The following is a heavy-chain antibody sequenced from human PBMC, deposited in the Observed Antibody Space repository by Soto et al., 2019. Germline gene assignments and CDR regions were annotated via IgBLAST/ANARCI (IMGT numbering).Heavy chain of an antibody. J-gene: IGHJ5*02. V-gene: IGHV1-8*01. CDR2: MNPNRGNT. Sequence: QVQLVQSGAEVKKPGASVKVSCKASGYNFTSYDINWVRHATGQGLEWMGWMNPNRGNTDYSQKFQGRVTMTRSKSMSTAYMELSSVRSEDTAVYYWARGVDCSSTSCYSPRNNWFDPWGQGTLVTVSS. CDR3: ARGVDCSSTSCYSPRNNWFDP. D-gene: IGHD2-2*01. CDR1: GYNFTSYD.